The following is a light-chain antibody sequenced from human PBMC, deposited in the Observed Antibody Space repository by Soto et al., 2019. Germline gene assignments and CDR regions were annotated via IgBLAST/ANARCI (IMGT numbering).Light chain of an antibody. CDR2: EVS. J-gene: IGLJ1*01. V-gene: IGLV1-44*01. CDR1: ASNIGRDP. Sequence: QSVLTQPPSASGAPGQRVTISCSGSASNIGRDPVNWYQQVPGTAPKLLISEVSDRPSGISNRFSGSKSGNTASLTISGLQADDEGDYYCSSFTNSSVPYLFGTGTKLTVL. CDR3: SSFTNSSVPYL.